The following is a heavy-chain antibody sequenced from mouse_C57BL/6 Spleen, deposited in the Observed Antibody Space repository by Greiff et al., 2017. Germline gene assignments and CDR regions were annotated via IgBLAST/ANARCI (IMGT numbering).Heavy chain of an antibody. Sequence: QVQLQPSGAELARPGASVKMSCKASGYTFTSYTLPWVKQRPGQGLEWIGYINPSSGYTKYNQKFKDKATLTADKSSSTAYMQLSSLTSEDSAVYYCARRITTESLDYWGQGTTLTVSS. CDR2: INPSSGYT. CDR1: GYTFTSYT. V-gene: IGHV1-4*01. CDR3: ARRITTESLDY. D-gene: IGHD1-1*01. J-gene: IGHJ2*01.